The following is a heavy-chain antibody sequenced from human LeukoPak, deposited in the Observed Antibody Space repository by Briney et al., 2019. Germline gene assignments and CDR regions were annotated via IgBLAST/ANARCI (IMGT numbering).Heavy chain of an antibody. CDR3: ARAPVLYYFDY. V-gene: IGHV4-59*01. CDR2: VFYSGST. J-gene: IGHJ4*02. Sequence: PSGTLSLTCSVSAGSISSYYWSWIRQPPGKALEWIGYVFYSGSTSYNPSLNSRVTISVDTSENQFSLKLSSVSAADTAVYYCARAPVLYYFDYWGQGILVTVSS. D-gene: IGHD1-1*01. CDR1: AGSISSYY.